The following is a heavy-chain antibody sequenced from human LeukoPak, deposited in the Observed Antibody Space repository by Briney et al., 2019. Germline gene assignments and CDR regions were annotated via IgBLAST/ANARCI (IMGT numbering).Heavy chain of an antibody. D-gene: IGHD6-6*01. Sequence: SETLSLPCAVYGGSFSGYYWSCLRDPPGKGGEWIGQINHSGSNNHNPPLKSRVTIPQNTPKNHFSLKLSSVTAADTAVYYCARGTAACRWGCWFDPWGQGTLVTVSS. CDR2: INHSGSN. J-gene: IGHJ5*02. CDR3: ARGTAACRWGCWFDP. V-gene: IGHV4-34*01. CDR1: GGSFSGYY.